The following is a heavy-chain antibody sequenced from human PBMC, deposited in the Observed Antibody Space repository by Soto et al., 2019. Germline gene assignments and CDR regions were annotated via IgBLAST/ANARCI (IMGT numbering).Heavy chain of an antibody. CDR1: GFTFSSYS. CDR2: ISSSSSTI. V-gene: IGHV3-48*01. CDR3: ARGVPAAMSYFQY. D-gene: IGHD2-2*01. Sequence: GGSLRLSCAASGFTFSSYSMNWVRQAPGKGLEWVSYISSSSSTIYYADSVKGRFTISRDNAKNSLYLQINSLRAEDTAVYYCARGVPAAMSYFQYWGQGTLVTVSS. J-gene: IGHJ1*01.